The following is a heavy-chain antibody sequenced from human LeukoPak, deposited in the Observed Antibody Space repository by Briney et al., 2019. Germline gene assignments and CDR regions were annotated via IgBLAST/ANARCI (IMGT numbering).Heavy chain of an antibody. CDR1: GFTFSTYA. CDR3: AKSFGSSWYMTFDY. Sequence: GGSLRLSCTASGFTFSTYAMSWVRQAPGKGLEWVSSISGSAYRTYYADSVKGRFTVSWDSSKNTLYLQMNSLRAEDTAVYYCAKSFGSSWYMTFDYWGQGTLVTVSS. J-gene: IGHJ4*02. D-gene: IGHD6-13*01. V-gene: IGHV3-23*01. CDR2: ISGSAYRT.